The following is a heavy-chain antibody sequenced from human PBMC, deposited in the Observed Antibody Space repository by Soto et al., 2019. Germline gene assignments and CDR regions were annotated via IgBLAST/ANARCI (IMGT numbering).Heavy chain of an antibody. CDR3: ARETGWIDY. V-gene: IGHV3-48*02. D-gene: IGHD6-19*01. CDR2: ISGDSRTI. CDR1: GFTFSTHG. Sequence: GGSLRLSCAASGFTFSTHGINWVRQAPGKGLEWVSYISGDSRTIRYADSVRGRFTISRDNAKNLLYLYMNSLRDDDTAVYYCARETGWIDYWGQGTLVTVSS. J-gene: IGHJ4*02.